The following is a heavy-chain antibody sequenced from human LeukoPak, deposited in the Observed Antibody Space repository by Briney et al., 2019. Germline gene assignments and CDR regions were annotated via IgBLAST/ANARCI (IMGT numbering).Heavy chain of an antibody. V-gene: IGHV1-69*05. CDR1: GGTFSSYA. Sequence: ASVKVSCKASGGTFSSYAISWVRQAPGQGLEWMGGIIPIFGTANYAQKFQGRVTITTDESTSTAYMELSSLRSEDTAVYYCARDTHTYYYDSSGSNSVDAFDIWGQGTMVTVSS. CDR3: ARDTHTYYYDSSGSNSVDAFDI. D-gene: IGHD3-22*01. J-gene: IGHJ3*02. CDR2: IIPIFGTA.